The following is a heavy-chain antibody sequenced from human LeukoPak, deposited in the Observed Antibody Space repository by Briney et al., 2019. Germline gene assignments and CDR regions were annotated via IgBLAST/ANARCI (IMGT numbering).Heavy chain of an antibody. V-gene: IGHV1-18*01. CDR1: GYTFTSYG. Sequence: ASVKVSCKASGYTFTSYGISWVRQAPGQGLEWMGWISAYNGNTNYAQKLQGRVTMTTDTSTSTAYMELRSLRSDDTAVYYCARDLNPIRITIFGAPHPKYFQHWGQGTLVTVSS. J-gene: IGHJ1*01. CDR2: ISAYNGNT. CDR3: ARDLNPIRITIFGAPHPKYFQH. D-gene: IGHD3-3*01.